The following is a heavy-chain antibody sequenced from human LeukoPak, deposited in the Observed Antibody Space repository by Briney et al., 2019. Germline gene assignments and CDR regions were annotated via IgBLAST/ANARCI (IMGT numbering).Heavy chain of an antibody. V-gene: IGHV4-61*01. D-gene: IGHD5-18*01. CDR1: GASVSSGSYS. J-gene: IGHJ5*02. Sequence: KPSETLSLTCTVSGASVSSGSYSWNWIRQPPGKGLEWIGYMFYRGSTNYNPSLKSRVTISVDTSKNQFSLKLSSVTAADTAVYYCARGGGYSYGSWGQGTLVTVSS. CDR2: MFYRGST. CDR3: ARGGGYSYGS.